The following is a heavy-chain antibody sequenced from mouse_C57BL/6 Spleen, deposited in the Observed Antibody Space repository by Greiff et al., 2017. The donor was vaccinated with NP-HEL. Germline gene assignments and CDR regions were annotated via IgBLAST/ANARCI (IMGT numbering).Heavy chain of an antibody. J-gene: IGHJ2*01. CDR1: GYTFTDYN. D-gene: IGHD2-2*01. CDR3: ARGRVWLTGGYYFDY. Sequence: EVQLQQSGPELVKPGASVKMSCKASGYTFTDYNMHWVKQSHGKSLEWIGYINPNNGGTSYNQKFKGKATLTVNKSSSTAYMELRSLTSEDSAVYYCARGRVWLTGGYYFDYWGQGTTLTVSS. CDR2: INPNNGGT. V-gene: IGHV1-22*01.